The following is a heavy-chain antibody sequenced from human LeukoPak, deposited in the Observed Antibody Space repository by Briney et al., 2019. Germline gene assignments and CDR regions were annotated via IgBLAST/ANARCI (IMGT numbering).Heavy chain of an antibody. CDR2: ISASGDAT. V-gene: IGHV3-23*01. CDR3: AKEVTATGKAFQS. CDR1: AFTFSSYA. Sequence: GGSLRLSCAASAFTFSSYAMSWVSQTPEKRLEWGATISASGDATFDAVAVKGRFTISRDNSKNTLYLQMNSLRDEDTAVYYCAKEVTATGKAFQSWGQGTLVTVSS. J-gene: IGHJ5*02. D-gene: IGHD2-21*02.